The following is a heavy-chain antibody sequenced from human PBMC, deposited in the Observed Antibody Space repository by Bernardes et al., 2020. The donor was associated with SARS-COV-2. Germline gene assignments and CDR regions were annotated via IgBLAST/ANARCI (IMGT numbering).Heavy chain of an antibody. CDR2: INHSGSP. Sequence: SESLSLTCVVYGGSFSSHYWAWIRQPPGRGLEWVGEINHSGSPTSNPSLKSRVTLSVDTSKMQYSLKLTSVNAADMAVYYCARGASFGFLSAYSFGRGGPFDPWGQGVLVTVAS. D-gene: IGHD3-3*01. CDR3: ARGASFGFLSAYSFGRGGPFDP. CDR1: GGSFSSHY. J-gene: IGHJ5*02. V-gene: IGHV4-34*01.